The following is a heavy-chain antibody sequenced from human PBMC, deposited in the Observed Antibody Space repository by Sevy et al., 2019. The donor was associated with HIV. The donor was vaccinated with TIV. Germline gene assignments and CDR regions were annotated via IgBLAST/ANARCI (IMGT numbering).Heavy chain of an antibody. CDR3: ARVFGGRIYNGRFDP. CDR2: ISPFHGNT. J-gene: IGHJ5*02. V-gene: IGHV1-18*01. Sequence: ASVKVSCKASGYSFTTYAITWVRQAPGQGLEWMGWISPFHGNTNYAQRLQGRVSMTTDTSTSTAYMELTSLRSDDTAVYYCARVFGGRIYNGRFDPWGQGTLVTVSS. CDR1: GYSFTTYA. D-gene: IGHD3-16*01.